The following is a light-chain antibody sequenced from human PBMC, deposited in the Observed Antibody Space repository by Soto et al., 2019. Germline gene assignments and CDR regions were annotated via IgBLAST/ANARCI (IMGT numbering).Light chain of an antibody. Sequence: SVLTQPASVSGSPGQSITISCTGTSSDIGNYNYVSWYQQHPGKAPKLMIYEVSNRPSGVSNRFSGSKSGNTASLTISGLQAEDEADYYCSSYTSSSTLNYVVGTGTKV. CDR2: EVS. CDR1: SSDIGNYNY. J-gene: IGLJ1*01. CDR3: SSYTSSSTLNYV. V-gene: IGLV2-14*01.